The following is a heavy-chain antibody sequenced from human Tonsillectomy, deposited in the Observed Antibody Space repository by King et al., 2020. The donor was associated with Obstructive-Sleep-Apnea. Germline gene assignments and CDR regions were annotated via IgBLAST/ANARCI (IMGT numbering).Heavy chain of an antibody. V-gene: IGHV4-30-4*08. CDR2: IFYRGSA. Sequence: VQLQESGPGLVKPSQTLSVTCTVSGASVSSHKYYWNWIRQPPGKGLEWIGFIFYRGSAYYSPSLQSRLNISLDIYENQFSLILSSVTAADTAVYYFARARSEYDSSGSFSPPDYWGQGTLITVSS. J-gene: IGHJ4*02. CDR1: GASVSSHKYY. CDR3: ARARSEYDSSGSFSPPDY. D-gene: IGHD3-22*01.